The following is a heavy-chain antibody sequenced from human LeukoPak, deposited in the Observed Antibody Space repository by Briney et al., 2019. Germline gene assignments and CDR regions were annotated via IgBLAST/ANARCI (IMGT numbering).Heavy chain of an antibody. CDR2: IYYSGST. V-gene: IGHV4-59*01. J-gene: IGHJ4*02. CDR3: AREPYGSGTFDY. D-gene: IGHD3-10*01. Sequence: SETLSLTCTVSGGSISSYYWSWIREPPGKGLEWIGYIYYSGSTNYNPSLKSRVTISVDTSKNQFSLKLSSVTAADTAEYYCAREPYGSGTFDYWGQGTLVTVSA. CDR1: GGSISSYY.